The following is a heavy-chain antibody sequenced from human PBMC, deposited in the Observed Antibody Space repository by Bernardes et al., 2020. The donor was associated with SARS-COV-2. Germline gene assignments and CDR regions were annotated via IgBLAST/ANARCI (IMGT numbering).Heavy chain of an antibody. CDR3: ARAGGNYRLYYYGMDV. J-gene: IGHJ6*02. D-gene: IGHD3-16*02. CDR1: GYTFTGYY. V-gene: IGHV1-2*04. Sequence: ASVKVSCKASGYTFTGYYMHWVRQAPGQGLEWMGWINPNSGGTNYAQKFQGWVTMTRDTSINTAYMELSRLRSDDTAVYYCARAGGNYRLYYYGMDVWGQGTTVTVSS. CDR2: INPNSGGT.